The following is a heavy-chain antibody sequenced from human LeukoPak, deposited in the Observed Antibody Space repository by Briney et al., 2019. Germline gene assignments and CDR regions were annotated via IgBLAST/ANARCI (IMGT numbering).Heavy chain of an antibody. CDR3: LRDLTYGGISSPDC. Sequence: ASVKVSCKASGYTFTDYYMHWVRQAPGLGLEWMGWINPNNGGTTYAQKFQGRVTMTRDTSISTAYMELGRLTSDDTAMYFCLRDLTYGGISSPDCWGQGSLV. CDR2: INPNNGGT. D-gene: IGHD4/OR15-4a*01. CDR1: GYTFTDYY. V-gene: IGHV1-2*02. J-gene: IGHJ4*02.